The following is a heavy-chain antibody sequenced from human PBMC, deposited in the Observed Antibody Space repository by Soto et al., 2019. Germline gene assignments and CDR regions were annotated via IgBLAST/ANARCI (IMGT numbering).Heavy chain of an antibody. CDR2: IFSNDEK. CDR3: ARTGYDFWSGYATQYFDY. V-gene: IGHV2-26*01. J-gene: IGHJ4*02. D-gene: IGHD3-3*01. Sequence: QVTLKESGPVLVKPTETLTLTCTVSGFSLSNARMGVSWIRQPPGKALEWLAHIFSNDEKSYSTSLKSRLTIYKDTSKSQVVLTMTNMDPVDTATYYCARTGYDFWSGYATQYFDYWGQGTLVTVSS. CDR1: GFSLSNARMG.